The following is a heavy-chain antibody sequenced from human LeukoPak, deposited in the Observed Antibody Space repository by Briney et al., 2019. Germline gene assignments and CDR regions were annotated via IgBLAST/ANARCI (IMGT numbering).Heavy chain of an antibody. D-gene: IGHD6-19*01. V-gene: IGHV4-38-2*02. J-gene: IGHJ4*02. Sequence: SETLSLTCTVSGYSISSGYYRGWIRPPPGKGLEWTGSIDHSGSTYYNPSLKSRITISVDTSKNQFSLKLSSVTAADTAVYYCARDSALAQAVMFDYWGQGTLVTVSS. CDR1: GYSISSGYY. CDR3: ARDSALAQAVMFDY. CDR2: IDHSGST.